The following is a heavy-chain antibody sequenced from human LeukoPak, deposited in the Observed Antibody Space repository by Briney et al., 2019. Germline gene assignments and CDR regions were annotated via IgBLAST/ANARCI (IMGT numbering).Heavy chain of an antibody. V-gene: IGHV1-69*13. CDR1: GGTFSSYA. CDR3: ARSDVLQRHQLLHYYYYMDV. J-gene: IGHJ6*03. Sequence: SVKVSCKASGGTFSSYAFSWVRQAPGQGLEWMGGIIPFFSTSNYAQKFQGRVTITADESTSTAYMELRSLTSEDTAVYYCARSDVLQRHQLLHYYYYMDVWGKGTTVTISS. CDR2: IIPFFSTS. D-gene: IGHD2-2*01.